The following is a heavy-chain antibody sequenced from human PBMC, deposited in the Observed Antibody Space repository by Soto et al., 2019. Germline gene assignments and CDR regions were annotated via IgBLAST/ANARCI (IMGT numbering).Heavy chain of an antibody. Sequence: QVQLQESGPGLVKPSETLSLTCTVSGGSISSYYWSWIRQPPGKGLEWVGYIYYSGSTNYNPSLKSRVTISVDTSKNQFSLKRSSVTAADTAVYYCARMLPTVTTGAFDIWGQGTMVTVSS. V-gene: IGHV4-59*01. CDR2: IYYSGST. J-gene: IGHJ3*02. D-gene: IGHD4-17*01. CDR1: GGSISSYY. CDR3: ARMLPTVTTGAFDI.